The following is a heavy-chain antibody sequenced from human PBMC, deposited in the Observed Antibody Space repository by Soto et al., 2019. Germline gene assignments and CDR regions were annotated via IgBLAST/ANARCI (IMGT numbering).Heavy chain of an antibody. CDR3: ARDSVAMVRGVIRGTWFDP. CDR1: GGSISSYY. V-gene: IGHV4-59*01. D-gene: IGHD3-10*01. CDR2: IYYSGST. Sequence: SETLSLTCTVSGGSISSYYWSWIRQPPGKGLEWIGYIYYSGSTNYNPSLKSRVTISVDTSKNQFSLKLSSVTAADTAVYYCARDSVAMVRGVIRGTWFDPWGQGTLVTVSS. J-gene: IGHJ5*02.